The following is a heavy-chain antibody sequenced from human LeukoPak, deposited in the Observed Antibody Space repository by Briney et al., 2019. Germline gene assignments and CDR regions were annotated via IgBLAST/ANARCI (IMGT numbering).Heavy chain of an antibody. CDR3: AKDLYCSSTSCYMDV. V-gene: IGHV3-23*01. CDR2: ISSSGGST. J-gene: IGHJ6*03. Sequence: GGSLRLSCAGSGFTFSDYWIDWVRQAPGKGLEWVSSISSSGGSTYYADSVKGRFTISRDNSKSTLYLQMNSLRAEDTAVYYCAKDLYCSSTSCYMDVWGKGTTVTVSS. CDR1: GFTFSDYW. D-gene: IGHD2-2*01.